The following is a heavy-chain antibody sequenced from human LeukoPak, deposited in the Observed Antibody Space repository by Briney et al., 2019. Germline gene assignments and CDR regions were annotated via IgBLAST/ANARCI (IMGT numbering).Heavy chain of an antibody. CDR2: INPNSGGT. Sequence: GASVKVSCRASGFTFTGYYMHWVRQAPGQGLEWMGWINPNSGGTNYAQKFQGRVTMTRDTSISTAYMELSRLRSDDTAVYYCASIPDYYDSSGYWGQGTLVTVSS. D-gene: IGHD3-22*01. V-gene: IGHV1-2*02. J-gene: IGHJ4*02. CDR1: GFTFTGYY. CDR3: ASIPDYYDSSGY.